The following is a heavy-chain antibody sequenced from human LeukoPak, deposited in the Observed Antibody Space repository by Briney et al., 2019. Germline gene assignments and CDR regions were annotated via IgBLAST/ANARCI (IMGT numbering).Heavy chain of an antibody. CDR3: AKDSFYDSSGYYSPDYFDY. CDR1: GFTFSSYA. Sequence: GGSLRLSCAASGFTFSSYAMSWVRQAPGEGLEWVSAISGSGGSTYYADSVKGRFTISRDNSKNTLYLQMNSLRAEDTAVYYCAKDSFYDSSGYYSPDYFDYWGQGTLVTVSS. J-gene: IGHJ4*02. CDR2: ISGSGGST. D-gene: IGHD3-22*01. V-gene: IGHV3-23*01.